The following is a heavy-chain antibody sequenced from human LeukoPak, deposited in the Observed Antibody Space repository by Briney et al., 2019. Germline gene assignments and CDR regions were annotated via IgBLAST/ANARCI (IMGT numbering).Heavy chain of an antibody. V-gene: IGHV4-31*03. Sequence: SQTLSLTCTVSGGSISSGGYYWSWIRQHPGKGLEWIGYIYYSGSTYYNPSLKSRVTISVDTSKNQFSLKLSSVTAADTAVYYCAREGAAAGIDYWGQGTLVTVS. CDR2: IYYSGST. CDR1: GGSISSGGYY. CDR3: AREGAAAGIDY. D-gene: IGHD6-13*01. J-gene: IGHJ4*02.